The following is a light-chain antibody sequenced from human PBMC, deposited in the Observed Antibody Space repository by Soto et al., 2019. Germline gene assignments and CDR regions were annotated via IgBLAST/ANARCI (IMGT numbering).Light chain of an antibody. CDR2: DAS. J-gene: IGKJ1*01. CDR3: QQYGSSPWT. CDR1: QSVSGSQ. Sequence: EIVLTHSPLTLSLAPGGRSGLCCRASQSVSGSQLAWYQQIPGQAPRLLMFDASRRATGIPDRFSGSGSGTDFTLTISRLEPEDFAVYYCQQYGSSPWTFGQGTKVDIK. V-gene: IGKV3-20*01.